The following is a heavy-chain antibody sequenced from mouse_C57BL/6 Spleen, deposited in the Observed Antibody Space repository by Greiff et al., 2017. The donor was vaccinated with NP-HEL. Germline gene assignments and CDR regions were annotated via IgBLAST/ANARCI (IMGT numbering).Heavy chain of an antibody. D-gene: IGHD1-1*01. Sequence: VQLVESGAELVRPGASVTLSCKASGYTFTDYEMHWVKQTPVHGLEWIGAIDPETGGTAYNQKFKGKAILTADKSSSTAYMELRSLTSEDSAVYYCTRSTTVDWGQGTTLTVSS. CDR1: GYTFTDYE. J-gene: IGHJ2*01. CDR2: IDPETGGT. V-gene: IGHV1-15*01. CDR3: TRSTTVD.